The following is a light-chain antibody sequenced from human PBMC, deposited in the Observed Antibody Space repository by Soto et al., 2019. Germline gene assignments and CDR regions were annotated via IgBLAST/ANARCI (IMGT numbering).Light chain of an antibody. CDR2: DVS. CDR3: SSYTTSSTVL. Sequence: QSALTQPASVSGSPGQSITISCTGTSSDVGGYNYVSWYQQHPSKAPKLLIYDVSNRPSGVSNRFSASKSGNTASLTISGLQAEDEADYYCSSYTTSSTVLFGGGTKLTVL. CDR1: SSDVGGYNY. V-gene: IGLV2-14*03. J-gene: IGLJ2*01.